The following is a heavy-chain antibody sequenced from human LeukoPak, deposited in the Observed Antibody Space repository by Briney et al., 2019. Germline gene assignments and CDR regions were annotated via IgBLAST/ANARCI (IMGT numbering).Heavy chain of an antibody. Sequence: GGSLRLSWAASGFTFSSYAMSWVRQAAGKGLEWVSGISGSGGATYYTDSVKGRFTISRDNSKNTLYLQMNSLRAEDTAVYYCAKIRMGISTGALDYWGQGTLVTVSS. J-gene: IGHJ4*02. CDR1: GFTFSSYA. D-gene: IGHD3-10*01. CDR3: AKIRMGISTGALDY. CDR2: ISGSGGAT. V-gene: IGHV3-23*01.